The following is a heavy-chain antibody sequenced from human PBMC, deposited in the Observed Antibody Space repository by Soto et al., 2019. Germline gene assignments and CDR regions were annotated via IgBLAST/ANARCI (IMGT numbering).Heavy chain of an antibody. J-gene: IGHJ4*02. CDR1: VDSISNYY. V-gene: IGHV4-4*07. Sequence: NPSETLSLTCTFSVDSISNYYWSCIRQSAGKGLEWIGHISTSGSTNYNPSLKSRVTMSVDTSKNQFSLRLNSVTAADTAVYYCARDKSKTGLYYYPFESWGQGILVIVSS. CDR3: ARDKSKTGLYYYPFES. CDR2: ISTSGST. D-gene: IGHD3-22*01.